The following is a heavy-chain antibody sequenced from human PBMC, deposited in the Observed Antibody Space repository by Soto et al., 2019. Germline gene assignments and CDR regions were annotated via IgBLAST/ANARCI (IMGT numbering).Heavy chain of an antibody. Sequence: SETLSLTCTVSGGSISSYYWSWIRQPPGKGLEWIGYIYYSGSTNYNPSLKSRVTISVDTSKNQFSLKLSSVTAADTAVYYCARDISDYGSGSEALGYWGQGTLVTVSS. CDR2: IYYSGST. J-gene: IGHJ4*02. CDR3: ARDISDYGSGSEALGY. V-gene: IGHV4-59*01. D-gene: IGHD3-10*01. CDR1: GGSISSYY.